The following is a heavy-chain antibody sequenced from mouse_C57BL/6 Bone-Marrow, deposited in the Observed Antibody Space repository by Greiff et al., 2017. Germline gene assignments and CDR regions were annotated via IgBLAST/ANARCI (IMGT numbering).Heavy chain of an antibody. V-gene: IGHV5-4*03. J-gene: IGHJ2*01. D-gene: IGHD1-1*01. Sequence: DVKLVESGGGLVKPGGSLKLSCAASGFTFSSYAMSWVRQTPEKRLEWVATISDGGSYTYYPDNVKGRFTISRDNAKNNLYLQMIHLKSEDTAMYYCARYCDYYGSSYDYFDYWGQGTTLTVSS. CDR2: ISDGGSYT. CDR3: ARYCDYYGSSYDYFDY. CDR1: GFTFSSYA.